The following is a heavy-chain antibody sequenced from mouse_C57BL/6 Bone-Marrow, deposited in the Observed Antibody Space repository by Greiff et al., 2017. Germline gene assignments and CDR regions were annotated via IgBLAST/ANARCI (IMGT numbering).Heavy chain of an antibody. CDR1: GYTFTNYW. Sequence: QVQLKQSGAELVRPGTSVKMSCKASGYTFTNYWIGWVKQRPGHGLEWIGDIYPGGGYTNYNEKFKGKDTLTADKSSSTAYMQFSSLTSEDSAIYYCARWGWLLEGFDYWGQGTTLTVSS. CDR3: ARWGWLLEGFDY. V-gene: IGHV1-63*01. CDR2: IYPGGGYT. D-gene: IGHD2-3*01. J-gene: IGHJ2*01.